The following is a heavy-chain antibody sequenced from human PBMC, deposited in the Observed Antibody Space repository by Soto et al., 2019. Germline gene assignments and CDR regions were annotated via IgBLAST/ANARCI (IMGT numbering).Heavy chain of an antibody. CDR3: AKGHTNENGHYSYYGMDV. Sequence: VGSLRLSCVVSGFTLATYGMRWVRQAPGKGLEWVASISGLGGRIYNEDPVKGRFTISRDNSKNAVYLQVNSLRADDTAVYYCAKGHTNENGHYSYYGMDVWGQGTTVTVSS. D-gene: IGHD2-8*01. J-gene: IGHJ6*02. CDR1: GFTLATYG. V-gene: IGHV3-23*01. CDR2: ISGLGGRI.